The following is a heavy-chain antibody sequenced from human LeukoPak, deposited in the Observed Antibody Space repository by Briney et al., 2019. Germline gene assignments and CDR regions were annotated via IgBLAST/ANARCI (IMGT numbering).Heavy chain of an antibody. CDR3: ARAQPPYHGRLDS. CDR2: IGIAGDT. V-gene: IGHV3-13*01. CDR1: GFTFSSYD. Sequence: GSLRLSCAASGFTFSSYDMHWVRQATGKGLEWVSGIGIAGDTHYPDSVRGRFTIFRENAKNSLYLQMNSLRAEDTAVYYCARAQPPYHGRLDSWGQGILVTVSS. D-gene: IGHD3-16*01. J-gene: IGHJ5*01.